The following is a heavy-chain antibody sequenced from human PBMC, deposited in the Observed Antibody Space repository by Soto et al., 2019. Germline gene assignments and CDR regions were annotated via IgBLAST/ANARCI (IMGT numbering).Heavy chain of an antibody. CDR2: IYYSGST. Sequence: PSETLSLTCTVSGGSISSGGYYWSWIRQHPGKGLEWIGYIYYSGSTYYNPSLKSRVTISVDTSKNQFSLKLSSVTAADTAVYYCARVHSLPKLASAGPGPLYYFHHWGPGTLVTVSS. CDR1: GGSISSGGYY. CDR3: ARVHSLPKLASAGPGPLYYFHH. V-gene: IGHV4-31*03. J-gene: IGHJ4*02. D-gene: IGHD6-25*01.